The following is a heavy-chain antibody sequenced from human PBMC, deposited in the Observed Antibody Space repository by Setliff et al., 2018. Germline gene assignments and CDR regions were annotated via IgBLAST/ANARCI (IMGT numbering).Heavy chain of an antibody. CDR1: GYTFTTYA. CDR2: INTNTGNP. Sequence: ASVKVSCKTSGYTFTTYAINWVRQAPGQGLEWMGWINTNTGNPTYAQDFTGRFVFSLDTSVSTAYLQISSLKAEDTAVYYCARDLGYCSTTSCHGDWFDPWGQGTLGTVS. J-gene: IGHJ5*02. CDR3: ARDLGYCSTTSCHGDWFDP. V-gene: IGHV7-4-1*02. D-gene: IGHD2-2*01.